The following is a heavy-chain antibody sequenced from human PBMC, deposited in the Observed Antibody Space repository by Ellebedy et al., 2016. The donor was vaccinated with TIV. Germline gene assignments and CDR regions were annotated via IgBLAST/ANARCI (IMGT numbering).Heavy chain of an antibody. CDR2: IDWDDDK. CDR1: DFSLSTSRMS. D-gene: IGHD6-19*01. V-gene: IGHV2-70*04. CDR3: ARISSGWSLDI. J-gene: IGHJ3*02. Sequence: SGPTLVKPTQTLILTCTFSDFSLSTSRMSVSWIRQPPGKALEWLARIDWDDDKFYSTSLITRLTISKDTSKDQVVLIMTNMDPVDTATYYCARISSGWSLDIWGHGTMVIVSS.